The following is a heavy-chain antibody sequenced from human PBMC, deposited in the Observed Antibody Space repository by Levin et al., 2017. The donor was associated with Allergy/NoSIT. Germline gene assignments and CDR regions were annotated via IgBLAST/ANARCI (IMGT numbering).Heavy chain of an antibody. Sequence: SCAASGFTFNDYFMTWIRQAPGKGLEWISYISSGSTYTDYADSVKGRFTISRDNAKNSLSLQMNSLRAEDTAVYYCARGSYYDGLDVWGQGTTVTVSS. J-gene: IGHJ6*02. V-gene: IGHV3-11*05. CDR3: ARGSYYDGLDV. CDR2: ISSGSTYT. CDR1: GFTFNDYF.